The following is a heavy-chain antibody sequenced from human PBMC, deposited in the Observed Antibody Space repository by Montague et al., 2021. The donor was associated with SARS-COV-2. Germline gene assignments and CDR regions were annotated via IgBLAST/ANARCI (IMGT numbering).Heavy chain of an antibody. J-gene: IGHJ5*02. CDR2: VYYSGST. V-gene: IGHV4-39*01. CDR3: ARHRVASGWNYFDP. Sequence: SETLSLTCTVSGVSISGCTYFWGWIRQPPGKGLEWIASVYYSGSTXYNPSLKSRVTISVDTSKSQSSLQVSSVTAADSAIYYCARHRVASGWNYFDPWGRGTLVTVSS. D-gene: IGHD1-7*01. CDR1: GVSISGCTYF.